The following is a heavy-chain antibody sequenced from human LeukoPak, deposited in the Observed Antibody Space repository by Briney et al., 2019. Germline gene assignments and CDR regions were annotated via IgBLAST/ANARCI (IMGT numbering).Heavy chain of an antibody. CDR3: ARERTHGGIDY. Sequence: SETLSLTCTVSGGSISSYNWSWIRQPPGKGLEWIGYIYYSGSTNYNPSLKSRVTISVDTSKNQFSLKLSSVTAADTAVYYCARERTHGGIDYWGQGTLVTVSS. D-gene: IGHD4-23*01. CDR1: GGSISSYN. J-gene: IGHJ4*02. CDR2: IYYSGST. V-gene: IGHV4-59*01.